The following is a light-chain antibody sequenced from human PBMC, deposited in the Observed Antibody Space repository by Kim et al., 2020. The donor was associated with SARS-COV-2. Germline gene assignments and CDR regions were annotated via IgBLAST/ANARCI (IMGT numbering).Light chain of an antibody. CDR3: RRYSSWPHT. CDR2: AAS. Sequence: IVMTPSPATLSVSPGERAPLSCRASKPVSSNLAWYQQKPGQAPSLLIYAASTRATGIPARFSGSGSGTEFTLTVGSLQSEDFAVYYGRRYSSWPHTFGQGTKLEI. V-gene: IGKV3-15*01. CDR1: KPVSSN. J-gene: IGKJ2*01.